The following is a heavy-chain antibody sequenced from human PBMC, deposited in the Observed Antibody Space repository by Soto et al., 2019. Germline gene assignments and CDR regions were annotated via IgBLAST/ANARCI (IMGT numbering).Heavy chain of an antibody. V-gene: IGHV4-4*02. Sequence: SETLSLTCAVSGGSISSSNWWSWVRQPPGKGLEWIGEIYHSGSTNYNPSLKSRVTISVDKSKNQFSLKLSSVTAADTAVYYWARVDIAVAGNFDYWGQGTLVTVS. CDR3: ARVDIAVAGNFDY. CDR2: IYHSGST. CDR1: GGSISSSNW. J-gene: IGHJ4*02. D-gene: IGHD6-19*01.